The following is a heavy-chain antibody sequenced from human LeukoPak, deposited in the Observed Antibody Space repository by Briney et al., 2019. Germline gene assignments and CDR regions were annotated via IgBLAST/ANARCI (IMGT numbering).Heavy chain of an antibody. D-gene: IGHD6-13*01. CDR1: GFTFSSYS. CDR2: ITSSSSYI. Sequence: GGSLRLSCAASGFTFSSYSMNWVRQAPGKGLEWVSSITSSSSYIYYADSVRGRFTISRDNSKNTLYLQMNSLRAEDTAVYYCARESSRYSSPDDYFDYWGQGTLVTVSS. V-gene: IGHV3-21*04. CDR3: ARESSRYSSPDDYFDY. J-gene: IGHJ4*02.